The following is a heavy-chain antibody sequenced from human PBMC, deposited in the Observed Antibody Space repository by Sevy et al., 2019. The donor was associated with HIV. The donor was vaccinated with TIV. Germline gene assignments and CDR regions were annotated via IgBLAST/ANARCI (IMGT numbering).Heavy chain of an antibody. CDR3: ARDRSWIQLWSGDY. D-gene: IGHD5-18*01. J-gene: IGHJ4*02. CDR1: GFTFSSYW. CDR2: IKQDGSEK. Sequence: GGSLRLSCAASGFTFSSYWMRWVRQAPGKGLEWVANIKQDGSEKYYVDSVKGRFTISRDNAKNSLYLQMNSLRAEDTAVYYCARDRSWIQLWSGDYWGQGTLVTVSS. V-gene: IGHV3-7*01.